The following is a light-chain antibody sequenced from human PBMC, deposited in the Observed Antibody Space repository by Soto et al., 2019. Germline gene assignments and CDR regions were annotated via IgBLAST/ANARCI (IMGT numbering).Light chain of an antibody. V-gene: IGKV1-33*01. J-gene: IGKJ4*01. CDR2: DAS. Sequence: DIQMTQSPSSLSASVGDRVTITCQASQDIKKYLNWYQQKPGKAPKLLICDASKLESGVPSRFSGSGSGTEFTVTISSLQPEDIETYYCQQYDTLPITFGGGTKVEMK. CDR1: QDIKKY. CDR3: QQYDTLPIT.